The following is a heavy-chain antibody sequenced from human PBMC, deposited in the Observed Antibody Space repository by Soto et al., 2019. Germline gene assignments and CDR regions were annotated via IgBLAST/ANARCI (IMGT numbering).Heavy chain of an antibody. D-gene: IGHD5-18*01. CDR3: AHKGGFGYPES. CDR1: GFSLTTSGVG. Sequence: QITLKESGPMLVKPTQALTLTCSCSGFSLTTSGVGVGWIRQPPGKALEWLALLYGDDDKRYSPSLTNRLTLSRDTSKNQVVLTLTNVDPTDTATYFCAHKGGFGYPESWGQGIMVTVSS. V-gene: IGHV2-5*02. CDR2: LYGDDDK. J-gene: IGHJ4*02.